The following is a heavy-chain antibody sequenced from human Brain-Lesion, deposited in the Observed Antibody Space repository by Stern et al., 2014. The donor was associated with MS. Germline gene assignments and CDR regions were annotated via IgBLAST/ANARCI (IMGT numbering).Heavy chain of an antibody. CDR2: IFYTGST. CDR3: ARGAGVFDS. Sequence: VQLVESGPGLVKPSETLSLTCTVSGGSIGRSSYYWGWIRQPPGKGLEWIGNIFYTGSTFYDPSLKSRVPISVDTSNNHFSLSLNSVTAADTAVYYCARGAGVFDSWCQGTLVTVSP. D-gene: IGHD6-19*01. J-gene: IGHJ4*02. V-gene: IGHV4-39*02. CDR1: GGSIGRSSYY.